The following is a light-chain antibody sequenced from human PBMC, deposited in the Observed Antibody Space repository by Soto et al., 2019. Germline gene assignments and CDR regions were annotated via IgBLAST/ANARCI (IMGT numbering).Light chain of an antibody. CDR3: QQRSNWPPVT. Sequence: EIVMTQSPATLSVSPGERATLSCRASQSVSSNLAWYQQKPGQAPRLLIYDASKRASGFPARFSGSGSGTDFTLTISSLEPEDFGVYYCQQRSNWPPVTFGGGTKVDFK. J-gene: IGKJ4*01. V-gene: IGKV3-11*01. CDR2: DAS. CDR1: QSVSSN.